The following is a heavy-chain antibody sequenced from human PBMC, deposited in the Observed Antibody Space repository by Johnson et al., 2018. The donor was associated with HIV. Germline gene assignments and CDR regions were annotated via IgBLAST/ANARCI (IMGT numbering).Heavy chain of an antibody. V-gene: IGHV3-48*04. CDR1: GFTFSSYG. J-gene: IGHJ3*02. Sequence: VQLVESGGGVVLPGRSLRLSCAASGFTFSSYGTHWVRQAPGKGLEWVSYISSSGSTIYYADSVKGRFTISRDNAKNSLYLQMNSLRAEDTAVHYCAKSTQASIVRESGPYGAFHIWGQGTMVTVSS. CDR2: ISSSGSTI. D-gene: IGHD3-10*01. CDR3: AKSTQASIVRESGPYGAFHI.